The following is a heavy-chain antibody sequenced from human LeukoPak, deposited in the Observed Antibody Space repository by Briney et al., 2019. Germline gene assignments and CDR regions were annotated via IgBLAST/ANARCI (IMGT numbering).Heavy chain of an antibody. V-gene: IGHV1-69*06. J-gene: IGHJ6*03. CDR3: ARGPEGYYYYYMDV. CDR1: GYTFTSYG. Sequence: GASVKVSCKASGYTFTSYGISWVRQAPGQGLEWMGGVIPIFGTANYAQKFQGRVTITADKSTSTAYMELSSLRSEDTAVYYCARGPEGYYYYYMDVWGKGTTVTVSS. CDR2: VIPIFGTA.